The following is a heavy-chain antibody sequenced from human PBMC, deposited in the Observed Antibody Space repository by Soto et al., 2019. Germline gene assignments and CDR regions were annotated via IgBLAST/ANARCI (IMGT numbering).Heavy chain of an antibody. CDR2: IIPIFGIA. D-gene: IGHD2-2*01. V-gene: IGHV1-69*08. J-gene: IGHJ6*02. CDR3: AREDRDRETGLVPAAIDGMDV. CDR1: GGTFSRCS. Sequence: QVQLVQSGAEVKKPGSSVKVSCKASGGTFSRCSITWVRQISGHGLEWIGRIIPIFGIASYAQKFQGRVTITADESTSTAYMELSSLRSDDTAVYYCAREDRDRETGLVPAAIDGMDVWGQGTTVTVSS.